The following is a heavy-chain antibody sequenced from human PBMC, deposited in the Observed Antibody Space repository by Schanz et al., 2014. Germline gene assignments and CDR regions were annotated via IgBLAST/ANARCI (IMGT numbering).Heavy chain of an antibody. J-gene: IGHJ4*02. Sequence: EVQLVESGGGLIQPGGSLRLSCAASGFGFSSYSMNWVRQAPGKGLEWVSYISGSSRTIYYADSMKGRFTVSRDNAKNSLYLEMNSLRAEDTALYYCARDRRNADLDYWGQGTLVTGSS. V-gene: IGHV3-48*01. CDR3: ARDRRNADLDY. CDR1: GFGFSSYS. D-gene: IGHD1-1*01. CDR2: ISGSSRTI.